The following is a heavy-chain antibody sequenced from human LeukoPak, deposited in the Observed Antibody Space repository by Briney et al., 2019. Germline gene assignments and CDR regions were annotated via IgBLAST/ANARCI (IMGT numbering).Heavy chain of an antibody. V-gene: IGHV4-39*07. CDR3: ARLLGDLVVYYYYMDV. CDR1: GGSISSSSYY. D-gene: IGHD2-21*01. Sequence: SETLSLTCTVSGGSISSSSYYWGWIRQPPGKGLEWIGSIYYSGSTYYNPSLKSRVTISVDTSKNQFSLKLSSVTAADTAVYYCARLLGDLVVYYYYMDVWGKGTTVTVSS. CDR2: IYYSGST. J-gene: IGHJ6*03.